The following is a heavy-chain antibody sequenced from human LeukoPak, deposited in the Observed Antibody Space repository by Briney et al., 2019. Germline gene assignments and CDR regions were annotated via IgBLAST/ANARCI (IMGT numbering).Heavy chain of an antibody. D-gene: IGHD1-7*01. CDR2: ISWNSGSI. Sequence: GGSLRLSCAASGFTFDDYAMHWVRQAPGKGLEWVSGISWNSGSIGYADSVKGRFTISRDNAKNSLYLQMNSLRAEDTALYYCAKVTVTGDGYYFDYWGQGTLVTVSS. V-gene: IGHV3-9*01. J-gene: IGHJ4*02. CDR1: GFTFDDYA. CDR3: AKVTVTGDGYYFDY.